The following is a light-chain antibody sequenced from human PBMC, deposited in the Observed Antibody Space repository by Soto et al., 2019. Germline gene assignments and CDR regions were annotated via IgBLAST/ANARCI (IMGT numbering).Light chain of an antibody. CDR2: WAS. CDR1: RSVFSKFNNKNY. J-gene: IGKJ1*01. V-gene: IGKV4-1*01. CDR3: LQYSSPPRT. Sequence: DVVMTQSPEALAVSLSERATINCKTSRSVFSKFNNKNYLAWYQLKPGQPPKLLLYWASTRESGVPDRFTGSGSGRDFTLTIKNVQAEDVAVYCCLQYSSPPRTFGLGTKVDIK.